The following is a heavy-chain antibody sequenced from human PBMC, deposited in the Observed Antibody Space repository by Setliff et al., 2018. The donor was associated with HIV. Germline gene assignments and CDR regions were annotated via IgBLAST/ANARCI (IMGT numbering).Heavy chain of an antibody. CDR1: GGSISTSY. CDR3: AREHCSGGSCNGFDI. CDR2: IYISGTT. V-gene: IGHV4-4*09. J-gene: IGHJ3*02. D-gene: IGHD2-15*01. Sequence: SSETLSLTCTDSGGSISTSYWNWIRQPPGKGLEWIAYIYISGTTNYNPSLKSRVTISLDTSRNQFSLKLGSVTAADTAMYYCAREHCSGGSCNGFDIWGQGTMVTVSS.